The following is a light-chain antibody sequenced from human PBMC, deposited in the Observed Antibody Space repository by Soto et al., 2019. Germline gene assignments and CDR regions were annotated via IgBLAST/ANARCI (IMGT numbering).Light chain of an antibody. Sequence: QSVLTQSPSASGSPGQSVTISCTGTSSDVGAYNYVSWYQQHPGKAPKLMIYEVTKRPSGVPDRFSGSKSGNTASLTVSGLQAEDEADYCCSSYAGSSSVVFGGGTKLTVL. CDR1: SSDVGAYNY. J-gene: IGLJ2*01. CDR2: EVT. CDR3: SSYAGSSSVV. V-gene: IGLV2-8*01.